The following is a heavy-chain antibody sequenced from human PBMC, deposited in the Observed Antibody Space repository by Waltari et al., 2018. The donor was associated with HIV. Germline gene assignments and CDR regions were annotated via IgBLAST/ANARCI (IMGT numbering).Heavy chain of an antibody. CDR2: IIPRYHTP. Sequence: HVQLVQSGPEMKEPGSSVKVSCKASGGSISTYAMSWVRQAPGQGPGGMGVIIPRYHTPNYAQNFWGRVAISADESTNTAYMELTSLTYADTAIYYCARERSGSERDYWGQGTLVTVS. V-gene: IGHV1-69*01. CDR3: ARERSGSERDY. CDR1: GGSISTYA. J-gene: IGHJ4*02.